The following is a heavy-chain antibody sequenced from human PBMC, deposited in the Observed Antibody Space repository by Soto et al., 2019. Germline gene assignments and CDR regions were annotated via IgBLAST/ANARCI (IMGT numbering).Heavy chain of an antibody. J-gene: IGHJ6*02. CDR1: GGSISSGGYY. Sequence: QVQLQESGPGLVKPSQTLSLTCTVSGGSISSGGYYWSWIRQHPGKGLEWIGYIYYSGSTYYNPSLKSRVTISVDTSKNQVSLKLSSVTAADTAVYYCARDRPPFPYGDYGPYGMDVWGQGTTVTVSS. CDR3: ARDRPPFPYGDYGPYGMDV. D-gene: IGHD4-17*01. V-gene: IGHV4-31*03. CDR2: IYYSGST.